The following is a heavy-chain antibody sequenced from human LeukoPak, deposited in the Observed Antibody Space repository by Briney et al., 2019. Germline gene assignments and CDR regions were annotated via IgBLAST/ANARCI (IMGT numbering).Heavy chain of an antibody. CDR3: AKDRNIALAGDSFDI. CDR1: GFTFSSYA. Sequence: PGGTLTLSCAASGFTFSSYAMSWVRQAPGKGLEWVSAISGSGCTTYYAASVKGRFTNSRDNSKKTLYLQMNSLRAEDTAVYYCAKDRNIALAGDSFDIWGQGTVVSLSS. J-gene: IGHJ3*02. V-gene: IGHV3-23*01. D-gene: IGHD6-19*01. CDR2: ISGSGCTT.